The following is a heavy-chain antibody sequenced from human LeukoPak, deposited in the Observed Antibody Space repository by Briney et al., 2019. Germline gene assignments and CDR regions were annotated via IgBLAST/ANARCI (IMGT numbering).Heavy chain of an antibody. CDR1: GFTFSSYA. V-gene: IGHV3-23*01. CDR2: ISGSGGST. D-gene: IGHD2-2*01. Sequence: GGPLRLSCAASGFTFSSYAMSWVRQAPGKGLEWVSAISGSGGSTYYADSVKGRFTISRDNSENTLYLQMNSLRAEDTAVYYCAKFSVVPAAIVRYYFDYWGQGTLVTVSS. CDR3: AKFSVVPAAIVRYYFDY. J-gene: IGHJ4*02.